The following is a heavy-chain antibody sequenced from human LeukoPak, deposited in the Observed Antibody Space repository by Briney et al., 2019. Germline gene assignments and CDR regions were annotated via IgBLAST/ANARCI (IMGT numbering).Heavy chain of an antibody. D-gene: IGHD3-10*01. Sequence: SETLSLTCTVSGGSISIYYWSWVRQPPEKGLEWIGYIYYSGTTSYNPSLKGRVTISVDTSKTQFSLKMNSVTAVDTALYYCARLQRITMAGPDYWYFDLWGRGTLVTVSS. J-gene: IGHJ2*01. CDR2: IYYSGTT. CDR3: ARLQRITMAGPDYWYFDL. V-gene: IGHV4-59*01. CDR1: GGSISIYY.